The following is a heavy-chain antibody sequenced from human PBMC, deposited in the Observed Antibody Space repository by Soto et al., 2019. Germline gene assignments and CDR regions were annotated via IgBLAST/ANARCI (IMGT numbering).Heavy chain of an antibody. CDR3: ARPHTASHYYYGMDV. J-gene: IGHJ6*02. D-gene: IGHD2-2*01. CDR2: INPSGTTT. CDR1: GYTFTSYY. V-gene: IGHV1-46*01. Sequence: QVQLVQSGAEVKKPGASVKVSCKASGYTFTSYYMHWVRQAPGQGLEWMGIINPSGTTTDYAQKFQGRVTMARDTSTITYYMELSSLRSADTAVYYCARPHTASHYYYGMDVWGQGTTVTVSS.